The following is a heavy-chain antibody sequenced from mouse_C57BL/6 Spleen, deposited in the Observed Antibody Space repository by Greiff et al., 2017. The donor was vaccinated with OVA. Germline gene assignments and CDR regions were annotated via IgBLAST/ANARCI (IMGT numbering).Heavy chain of an antibody. J-gene: IGHJ4*01. CDR3: ARLTGTDAMDY. CDR1: GFSLTSYG. D-gene: IGHD4-1*01. V-gene: IGHV2-2*01. CDR2: IWSGGST. Sequence: VKLVESGPGLVQPSQSLSITCTVSGFSLTSYGVHWVRQSPGKGLEWLGVIWSGGSTDYNAAFISRLSISKDNSKSQVFFKMNSLQADDTAIYYCARLTGTDAMDYWGQGTSVTVSS.